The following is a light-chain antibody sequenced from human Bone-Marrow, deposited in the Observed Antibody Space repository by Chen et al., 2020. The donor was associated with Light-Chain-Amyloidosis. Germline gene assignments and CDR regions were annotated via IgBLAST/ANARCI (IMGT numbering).Light chain of an antibody. CDR1: DLPTQY. V-gene: IGLV3-25*03. CDR3: QSADSSGTYEVI. CDR2: RDT. J-gene: IGLJ2*01. Sequence: SSDLTQPPSVSVSPGQTPRITCSVEDLPTQYAYWYQQKPGQAPVLVIHRDTERPSGISERFSGSSSGTTATLTISGVQAEDEADYHCQSADSSGTYEVIFGGGTKLTVL.